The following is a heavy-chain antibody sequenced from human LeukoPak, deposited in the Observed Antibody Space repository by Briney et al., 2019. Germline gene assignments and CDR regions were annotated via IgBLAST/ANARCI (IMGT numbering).Heavy chain of an antibody. CDR2: MYPADSDT. J-gene: IGHJ4*02. CDR1: GYSFTRYW. V-gene: IGHV5-51*03. CDR3: GRGYGSASFFDS. D-gene: IGHD3-10*01. Sequence: KPGESLKISCKTSGYSFTRYWIGWVRQMPGKGLEWMGIMYPADSDTRYSPSLQGQITLSADKSNTTAYLQWSSLKASDTAMYYCGRGYGSASFFDSWGQGTLITVTS.